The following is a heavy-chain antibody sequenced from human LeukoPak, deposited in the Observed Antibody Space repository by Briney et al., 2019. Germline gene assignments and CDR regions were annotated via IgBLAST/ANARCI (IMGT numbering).Heavy chain of an antibody. V-gene: IGHV3-23*01. CDR2: ISGSGGST. J-gene: IGHJ4*02. Sequence: GGSLRLSCAASGFTFSSYAMSWVRQAPGKGLEWVSAISGSGGSTYYADSVKGRFTISRDNSKNTLYLQMNSLGAEDTAVYYCARDLGWNYAFDYWGQGALVTISS. CDR3: ARDLGWNYAFDY. CDR1: GFTFSSYA. D-gene: IGHD1-7*01.